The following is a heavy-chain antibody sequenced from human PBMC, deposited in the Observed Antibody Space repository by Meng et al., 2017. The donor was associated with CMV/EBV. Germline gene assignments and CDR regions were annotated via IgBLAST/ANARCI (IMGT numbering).Heavy chain of an antibody. CDR1: GFTVSSNY. D-gene: IGHD3-22*01. CDR3: ATTASSGYYYYFNC. Sequence: GGSLRLSCAASGFTVSSNYMSWVRQAPGKGLEWVSVIYSGGSTYYADSVKGRFTISRDNSKNTLYLQMNSLRAEDTAVYYCATTASSGYYYYFNCWGQGTLVTVSS. J-gene: IGHJ4*02. V-gene: IGHV3-53*01. CDR2: IYSGGST.